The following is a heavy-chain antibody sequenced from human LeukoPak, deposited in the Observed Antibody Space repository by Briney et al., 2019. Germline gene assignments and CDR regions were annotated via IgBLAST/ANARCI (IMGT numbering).Heavy chain of an antibody. D-gene: IGHD3-16*01. Sequence: PGGSLRLSCAASGFTFSSYAMHWVRQAPGKGLEWVAVISYDGSNKYYADSVKGRFTISRDNSKNTLYLQMNSLRAEDTAVYYCARDKMITFGGVFDYWGQGTLVTVSS. V-gene: IGHV3-30*04. J-gene: IGHJ4*02. CDR1: GFTFSSYA. CDR3: ARDKMITFGGVFDY. CDR2: ISYDGSNK.